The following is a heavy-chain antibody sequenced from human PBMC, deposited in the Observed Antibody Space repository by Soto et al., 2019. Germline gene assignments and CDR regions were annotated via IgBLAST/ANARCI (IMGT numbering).Heavy chain of an antibody. Sequence: EVQLVESGGGLVQPGGYLRLSCAASGFTVSSNYMSWVRQAPGKGLEWVSVIYSGGSTYYADSVKGRFTISRDNSKNTLYLQMNSLRAEDTAVYYCAREWAVAGNGGCLDYWGQGTLVTVSS. CDR1: GFTVSSNY. V-gene: IGHV3-66*01. CDR3: AREWAVAGNGGCLDY. J-gene: IGHJ4*02. D-gene: IGHD6-19*01. CDR2: IYSGGST.